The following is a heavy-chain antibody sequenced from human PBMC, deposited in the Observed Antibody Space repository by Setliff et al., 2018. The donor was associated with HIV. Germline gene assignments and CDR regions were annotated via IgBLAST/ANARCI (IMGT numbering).Heavy chain of an antibody. V-gene: IGHV1-2*04. J-gene: IGHJ4*02. CDR1: GYTFTGYY. D-gene: IGHD4-17*01. CDR2: INPNSGGT. CDR3: ARIFDYRDYTHFDY. Sequence: VKVSCKASGYTFTGYYMHWVRQAPGQGLEWMGWINPNSGGTNYAQKFQGWVTMTRDTSISTAYMELSRLRSDDTAVYYCARIFDYRDYTHFDYWGQGTLVTVSS.